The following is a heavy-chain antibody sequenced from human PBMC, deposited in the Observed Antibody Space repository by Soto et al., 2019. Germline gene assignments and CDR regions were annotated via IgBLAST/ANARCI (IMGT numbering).Heavy chain of an antibody. CDR2: IRGSGDNT. CDR3: AKSPTTVRGLVFDY. Sequence: EVQLLESGGGLVQPGGSLRLSCAASGFTFSSYSLSWVRQAPGKGLDWVSAIRGSGDNTYYADSVKGRFTISRDNTKNTLYLQMNSMRAEDTAVYYCAKSPTTVRGLVFDYWGQGALVTVSS. CDR1: GFTFSSYS. V-gene: IGHV3-23*01. J-gene: IGHJ4*02. D-gene: IGHD3-10*01.